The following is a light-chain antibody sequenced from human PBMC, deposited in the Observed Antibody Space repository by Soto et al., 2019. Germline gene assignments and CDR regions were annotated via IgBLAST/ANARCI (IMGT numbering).Light chain of an antibody. CDR3: QQYGRT. CDR1: QSVSSSY. J-gene: IGKJ1*01. V-gene: IGKV3-20*01. Sequence: EIVLTQYPGTLSLSPGERATLSCRASQSVSSSYLAWYQQKPGQAPRLLLYGASSRSTGIPDRFSGSGSGTDFTLTISRLEPEDFAVYYCQQYGRTFGQGTKVEIK. CDR2: GAS.